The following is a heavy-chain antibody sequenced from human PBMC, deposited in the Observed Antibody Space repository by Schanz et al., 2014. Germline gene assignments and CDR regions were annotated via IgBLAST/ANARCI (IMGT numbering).Heavy chain of an antibody. CDR1: GITFSSHS. J-gene: IGHJ4*02. CDR3: ANNWNLDY. Sequence: EVHLVESGGGLVQPGGSLRLSCAASGITFSSHSFNWVRQAPGKGLEWISYITYNGGTIYYADSVKGRFTISRDNAKNSLYLEMNSLRAEDTALYYCANNWNLDYWGQGTLVTVSS. D-gene: IGHD1-20*01. CDR2: ITYNGGTI. V-gene: IGHV3-48*01.